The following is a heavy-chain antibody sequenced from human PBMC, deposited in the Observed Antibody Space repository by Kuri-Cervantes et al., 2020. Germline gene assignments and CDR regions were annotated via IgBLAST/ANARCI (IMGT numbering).Heavy chain of an antibody. Sequence: GGSLRLSCAASGFTFSSYGMHWVRQAPGKGLEWVAVISYDGSNKYYADSVKGRFTISRDNSKNTLYLQMNSLRAEDTAVYYCAKKVFGYWGQGTLVTVSS. CDR3: AKKVFGY. CDR1: GFTFSSYG. J-gene: IGHJ4*02. CDR2: ISYDGSNK. V-gene: IGHV3-30*18.